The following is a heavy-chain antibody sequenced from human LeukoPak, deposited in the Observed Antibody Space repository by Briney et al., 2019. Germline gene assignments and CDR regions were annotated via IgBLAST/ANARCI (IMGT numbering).Heavy chain of an antibody. V-gene: IGHV1-18*04. CDR3: VRQFTHYDMLTGHYDLGYFDY. D-gene: IGHD3-9*01. CDR2: ISVHDGNT. J-gene: IGHJ4*02. Sequence: ASVKVSCKTSGYSFEKFIISWVRLAPGEGLEWMGWISVHDGNTNIAQKFQGRVTMTTDTSTSTAYMEVSGLRSNDTALYFCVRQFTHYDMLTGHYDLGYFDYWGQGTLVTVAS. CDR1: GYSFEKFI.